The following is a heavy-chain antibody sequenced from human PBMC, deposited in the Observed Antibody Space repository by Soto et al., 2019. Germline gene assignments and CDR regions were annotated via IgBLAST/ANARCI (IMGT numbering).Heavy chain of an antibody. CDR1: GGTFTSYD. CDR2: MSPKTANT. J-gene: IGHJ5*01. V-gene: IGHV1-8*01. Sequence: ASVKVSCKASGGTFTSYDINWVRQTAGQGLEWMGWMSPKTANTGYAQKFQGRVTMTRSTSISTAYMELSSLTSEDTAVYYCTGGPPNWGFDSWGQGTPVTVS. CDR3: TGGPPNWGFDS. D-gene: IGHD7-27*01.